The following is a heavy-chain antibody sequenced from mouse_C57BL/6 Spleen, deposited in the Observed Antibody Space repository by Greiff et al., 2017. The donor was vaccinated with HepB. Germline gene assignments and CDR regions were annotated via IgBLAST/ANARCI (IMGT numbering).Heavy chain of an antibody. D-gene: IGHD1-1*01. V-gene: IGHV3-6*01. J-gene: IGHJ2*01. CDR2: ISYDGSN. Sequence: EVQLQESGPGLVKPSQSLSLTCSVTGYSITSGYYWNWIRQFPGNQLEWMCYISYDGSNNYNQSLKNRISIPRDTSKNQFFLKLNSVTTEDTATYYCAREGNYYGSSLYYWGQGTTLTVSS. CDR3: AREGNYYGSSLYY. CDR1: GYSITSGYY.